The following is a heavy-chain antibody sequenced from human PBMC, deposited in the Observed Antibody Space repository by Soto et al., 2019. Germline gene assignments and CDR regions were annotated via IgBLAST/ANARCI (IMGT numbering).Heavy chain of an antibody. CDR3: AKVRYSSPMGYYYGMGV. V-gene: IGHV1-69*13. D-gene: IGHD6-19*01. J-gene: IGHJ6*02. CDR2: IIPIFGTA. CDR1: RVAFSKFI. Sequence: SVKVSCKASRVAFSKFIVTWVRQAPGLGLEWVGGIIPIFGTANYAQKFQGRVTITADESTSTSYMEVNNLRSEDTAVYYCAKVRYSSPMGYYYGMGVWGQGTTVTVSS.